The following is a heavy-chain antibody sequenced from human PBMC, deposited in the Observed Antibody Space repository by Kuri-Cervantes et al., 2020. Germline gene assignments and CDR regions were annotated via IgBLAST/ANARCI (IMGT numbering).Heavy chain of an antibody. V-gene: IGHV3-30*18. CDR3: AKATNYYDSSGVDY. D-gene: IGHD3-22*01. Sequence: LSLTCAASGFTFSSYGMHWVRQAPGKGLEWVAVISYDGNDKYSTDSVKGRFTISRDNSKNTLYLQMNSLRAEGTALYYCAKATNYYDSSGVDYWGQGTLVTVSS. CDR1: GFTFSSYG. CDR2: ISYDGNDK. J-gene: IGHJ4*02.